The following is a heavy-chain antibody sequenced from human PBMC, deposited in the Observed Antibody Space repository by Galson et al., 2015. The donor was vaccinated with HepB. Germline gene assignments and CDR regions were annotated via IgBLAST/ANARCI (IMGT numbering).Heavy chain of an antibody. J-gene: IGHJ6*02. Sequence: SVKVSCKASGDTFRNSAISWVRQAPGQGLEWMGGIMPIFSSPDYAQKFKGRVKITADESTKPAYMELSSLTSEDTARYYCASKDYGGAGNYYYGIDVWGQGTTVIVSS. CDR3: ASKDYGGAGNYYYGIDV. V-gene: IGHV1-69*13. CDR1: GDTFRNSA. D-gene: IGHD4-23*01. CDR2: IMPIFSSP.